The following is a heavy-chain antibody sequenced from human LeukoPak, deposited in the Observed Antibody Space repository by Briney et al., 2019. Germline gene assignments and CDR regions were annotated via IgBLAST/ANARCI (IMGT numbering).Heavy chain of an antibody. V-gene: IGHV1-69*04. Sequence: GASVKVSRKASGYTFTSYGISWVRQAPGQGLEWMGRIIPILGIANYAQKFQGRVTITADKSTSTAYMELSSLRSEDTAVYYCASIVGGYYDSSGLDYWGQGTLVTVSS. CDR1: GYTFTSYG. CDR2: IIPILGIA. D-gene: IGHD3-22*01. CDR3: ASIVGGYYDSSGLDY. J-gene: IGHJ4*02.